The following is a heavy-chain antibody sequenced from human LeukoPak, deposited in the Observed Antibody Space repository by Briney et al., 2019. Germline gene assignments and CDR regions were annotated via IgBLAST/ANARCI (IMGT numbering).Heavy chain of an antibody. CDR1: GWTFRGYY. J-gene: IGHJ4*02. CDR3: ATKYSSSWYEPRDY. V-gene: IGHV4-34*08. CDR2: INHSGST. Sequence: PSETLSLTCAVYGWTFRGYYWSWIRQPSGKGLEWMGEINHSGSTNYNPSLKSRVTISVDTSKNQFSLKLSSVTAADTAVYYCATKYSSSWYEPRDYWGQGTLVTVSS. D-gene: IGHD6-13*01.